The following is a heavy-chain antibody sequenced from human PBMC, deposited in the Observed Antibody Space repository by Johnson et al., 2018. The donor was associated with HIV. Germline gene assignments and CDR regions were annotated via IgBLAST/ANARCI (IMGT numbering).Heavy chain of an antibody. Sequence: QVLLVESGGGVVQPGRSLRLSCAASGFTFSSYAMHWVRQAPGKGLEWVAVISYDVNNKYYADSVKGRFTISRDNSKNTLYLQMNSLRAEDTAVYYCARERRPWGPDAFDIWGQGTMVTVSS. D-gene: IGHD3-16*01. CDR1: GFTFSSYA. V-gene: IGHV3-30*04. CDR3: ARERRPWGPDAFDI. J-gene: IGHJ3*02. CDR2: ISYDVNNK.